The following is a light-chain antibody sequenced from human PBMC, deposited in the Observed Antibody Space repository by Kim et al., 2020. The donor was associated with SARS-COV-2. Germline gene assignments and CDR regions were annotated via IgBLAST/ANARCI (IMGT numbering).Light chain of an antibody. Sequence: ASVGDRVSITCRASQSVDNLLAWYQQKPGKAPNLLIHKASTLESGVPSRFSGSASGTESTLTISSLQPDDFATYYCQRYNDYPLTFGGGTKVDIK. CDR2: KAS. CDR3: QRYNDYPLT. J-gene: IGKJ4*01. CDR1: QSVDNL. V-gene: IGKV1-5*03.